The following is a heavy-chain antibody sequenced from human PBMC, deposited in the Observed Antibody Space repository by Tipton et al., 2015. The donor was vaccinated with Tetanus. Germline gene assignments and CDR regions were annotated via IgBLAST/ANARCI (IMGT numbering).Heavy chain of an antibody. CDR1: GYTFTSYG. Sequence: QLVQSGAEVKKPGASVKVSCKASGYTFTSYGISWVRQAPGQGLEWMGWISAYNGNTNYAQKLQGRVTMTTDTSTSTAYMELRSLRSDDTAVYYCARVRTVKRSPAMVRGVIIEAYWFDPWGQGTLVTVSS. J-gene: IGHJ5*02. CDR2: ISAYNGNT. CDR3: ARVRTVKRSPAMVRGVIIEAYWFDP. D-gene: IGHD3-10*01. V-gene: IGHV1-18*01.